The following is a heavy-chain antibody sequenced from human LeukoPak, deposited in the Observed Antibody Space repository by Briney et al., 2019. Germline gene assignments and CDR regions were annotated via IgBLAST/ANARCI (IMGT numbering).Heavy chain of an antibody. J-gene: IGHJ5*01. CDR2: INQSGST. CDR1: GGSFNGFS. D-gene: IGHD6-19*01. Sequence: PSETLSLTCDVSGGSFNGFSWNWIRQPPGKGLEWLGEINQSGSTKYNPSLKSRVTISIDTSESQFSLKMNSMAAADAAVYYCARCDSGGWFFDSWGQGALVTVSS. V-gene: IGHV4-34*01. CDR3: ARCDSGGWFFDS.